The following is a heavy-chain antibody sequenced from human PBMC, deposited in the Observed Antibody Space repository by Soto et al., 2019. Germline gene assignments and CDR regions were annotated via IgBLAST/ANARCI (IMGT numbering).Heavy chain of an antibody. V-gene: IGHV4-4*02. CDR2: IYHSGST. J-gene: IGHJ5*02. D-gene: IGHD5-18*01. Sequence: SEPLSLTWAVSGASISSSNWWSWVRPPPGKGLEWIGEIYHSGSTNYNPSLKSRVTISVDKSKNQFSLKLSSVTAADTAVYYCARNPTAGPYNWFDPWGQGTLVTVAS. CDR3: ARNPTAGPYNWFDP. CDR1: GASISSSNW.